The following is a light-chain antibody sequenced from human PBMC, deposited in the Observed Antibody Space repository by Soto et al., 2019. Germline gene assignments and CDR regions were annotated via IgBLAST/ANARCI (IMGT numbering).Light chain of an antibody. Sequence: EIVMTQSPATLSVSPGERATISCRASQSVSSNLAWYQQKPGQAPRLLIYGASTRATGIPARFSGSGSWTAFTLTISGLQSEDFAVYYCQRYNSWPTFGQGTKVDIK. CDR2: GAS. V-gene: IGKV3-15*01. J-gene: IGKJ1*01. CDR3: QRYNSWPT. CDR1: QSVSSN.